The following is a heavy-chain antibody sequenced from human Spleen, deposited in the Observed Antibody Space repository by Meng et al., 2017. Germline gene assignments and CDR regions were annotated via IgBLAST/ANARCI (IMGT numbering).Heavy chain of an antibody. CDR2: IPYDGSNK. J-gene: IGHJ4*02. CDR1: GFTFSSYA. D-gene: IGHD3-10*01. Sequence: GESLKISCAASGFTFSSYAMHWVRQAPGKGLEWVAVIPYDGSNKYYADSVKGRFTISRDNSKNTLYLQMNSLRAEDTAVYYCARARGARGSGSFYFDCWGQGTLVTVSS. CDR3: ARARGARGSGSFYFDC. V-gene: IGHV3-30*01.